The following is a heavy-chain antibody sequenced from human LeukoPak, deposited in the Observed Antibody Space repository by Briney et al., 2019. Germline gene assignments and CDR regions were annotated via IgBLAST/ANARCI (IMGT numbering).Heavy chain of an antibody. V-gene: IGHV4-39*01. CDR1: GGSIRSSSYY. CDR2: IYYDGSP. J-gene: IGHJ3*02. D-gene: IGHD5-24*01. CDR3: ARQVLEMTRRCSIDI. Sequence: SETLSLTCTASGGSIRSSSYYWGWIRQPPGKGLEWIGSIYYDGSPYYNPSLKSRATISVDTSKNQFSLKVRSVTAADTAVYYCARQVLEMTRRCSIDIWGQGTMVTVSS.